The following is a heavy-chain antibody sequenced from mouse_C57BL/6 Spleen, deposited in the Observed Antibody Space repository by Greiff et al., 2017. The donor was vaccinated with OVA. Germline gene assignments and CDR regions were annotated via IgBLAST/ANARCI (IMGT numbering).Heavy chain of an antibody. Sequence: EVKVEESGGGLVKPGGSLKLSCAASGFTFSDYGMHWVRQAPEKGLEWVAYISSGSSTIYYADTVKGRFTISRDNAKNTLFLQMTSLRSEDTAMYYCARGEAYYSNFGRFAYWGQGTLVTVSA. CDR2: ISSGSSTI. CDR3: ARGEAYYSNFGRFAY. V-gene: IGHV5-17*01. J-gene: IGHJ3*01. D-gene: IGHD2-5*01. CDR1: GFTFSDYG.